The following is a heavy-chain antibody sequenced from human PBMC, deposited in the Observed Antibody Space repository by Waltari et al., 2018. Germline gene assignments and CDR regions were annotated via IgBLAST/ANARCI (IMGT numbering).Heavy chain of an antibody. J-gene: IGHJ4*02. V-gene: IGHV3-7*01. CDR3: ARDSTIFGVVIGFDY. CDR1: GFTFSRYW. CDR2: IKQDGSEK. Sequence: EVQLVESGGGLVQPGGSLRLSCAASGFTFSRYWLSWVRQAPGKGLEWVANIKQDGSEKYYVDSVKGRFTISRDNAKNSLYLQMNSLRAEDTAVYYCARDSTIFGVVIGFDYWGQGTLVTVSS. D-gene: IGHD3-3*01.